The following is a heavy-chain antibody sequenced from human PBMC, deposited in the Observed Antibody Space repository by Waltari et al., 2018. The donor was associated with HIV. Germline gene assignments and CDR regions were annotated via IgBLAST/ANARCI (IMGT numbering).Heavy chain of an antibody. V-gene: IGHV1-3*01. CDR3: ARDVVVPAAMKWFDP. CDR2: INAGNGNT. D-gene: IGHD2-2*01. CDR1: GYTFTSYA. Sequence: QVQLVQSGAEVKKPGASVKVSCKASGYTFTSYAMHWVRQAPGQRREWMGWINAGNGNTKYSQKVQGRITITRDTSASTAYMELSSLRSEDTAVYYCARDVVVPAAMKWFDPWGQGTLVTVSS. J-gene: IGHJ5*02.